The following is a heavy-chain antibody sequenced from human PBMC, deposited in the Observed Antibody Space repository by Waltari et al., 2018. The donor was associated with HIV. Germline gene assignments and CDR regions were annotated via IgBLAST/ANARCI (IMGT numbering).Heavy chain of an antibody. CDR1: GFTFGTYG. J-gene: IGHJ4*02. CDR3: EGADGYAFDQ. V-gene: IGHV3-7*04. D-gene: IGHD5-12*01. Sequence: EVQLVESGGGLVQPGGSLRLSCVASGFTFGTYGMSGVRQAPGKGLEWVANIKQDGSEKYYVDSVKGRFTISRDNAKKSLYLQMNRLRVEDTAVYYCEGADGYAFDQWGQGTLVTVTS. CDR2: IKQDGSEK.